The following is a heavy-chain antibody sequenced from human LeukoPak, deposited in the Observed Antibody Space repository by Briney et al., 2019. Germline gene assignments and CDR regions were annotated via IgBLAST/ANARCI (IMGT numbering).Heavy chain of an antibody. D-gene: IGHD3-3*01. Sequence: PSETLSLTCAVYGGSFSGYYWSWTRQPPGKGLEWIGEINHSGSTNYNPSLKSRVTISVDTSKNQFSLKLSSVTAADTAVYYCARDPIYDFWSGYYSVWGQGTLVTVSS. V-gene: IGHV4-34*01. CDR2: INHSGST. CDR1: GGSFSGYY. CDR3: ARDPIYDFWSGYYSV. J-gene: IGHJ4*02.